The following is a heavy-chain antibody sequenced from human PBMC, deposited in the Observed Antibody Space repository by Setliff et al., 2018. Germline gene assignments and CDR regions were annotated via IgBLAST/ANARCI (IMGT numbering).Heavy chain of an antibody. CDR1: GFTFSRYA. D-gene: IGHD2-21*02. CDR3: VKDPSVYGADSGSI. Sequence: GESLKISCSASGFTFSRYAMHWVRQAPRKGLESVSAICSTGIPIYYADSVKARFTISRDDAQNTLYLQMSSLRTDDTAVYYCVKDPSVYGADSGSIWGQGTMVTVSS. J-gene: IGHJ3*02. CDR2: ICSTGIPI. V-gene: IGHV3-64D*09.